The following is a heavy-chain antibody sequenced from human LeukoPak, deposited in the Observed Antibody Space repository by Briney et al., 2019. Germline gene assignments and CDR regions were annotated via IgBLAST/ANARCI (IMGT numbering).Heavy chain of an antibody. V-gene: IGHV1-69*02. J-gene: IGHJ6*02. CDR2: IIPSLGIA. CDR3: ARAEGRNTRYTYYYYGMDV. Sequence: SVKVSCKASGYTFTSYYMHWVRQAPRQGLEWMGRIIPSLGIANYAQKFQGRVTVTADKSTCTAYMELSSLRSEDTAVYYCARAEGRNTRYTYYYYGMDVWGQGTTVTVSS. D-gene: IGHD4-23*01. CDR1: GYTFTSYY.